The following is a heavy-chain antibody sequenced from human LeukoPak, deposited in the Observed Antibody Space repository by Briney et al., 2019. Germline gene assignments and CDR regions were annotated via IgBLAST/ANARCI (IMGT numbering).Heavy chain of an antibody. V-gene: IGHV4-39*01. CDR1: GGSIGSSSYF. J-gene: IGHJ4*02. D-gene: IGHD6-19*01. CDR3: ARHDLDVHGWYRY. Sequence: SETLSLTCTVSGGSIGSSSYFWGWLRQPPGTGPKWGGSIYSSGHTYYKHSLQSLLPISVDTSNNQFSLKLSPAAAPHPPFFSRARHDLDVHGWYRYWGQGTTVTVSS. CDR2: IYSSGHT.